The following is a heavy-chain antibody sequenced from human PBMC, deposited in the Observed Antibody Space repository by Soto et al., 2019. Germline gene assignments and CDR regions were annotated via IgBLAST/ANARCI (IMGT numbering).Heavy chain of an antibody. CDR3: TTHEEGAPWAGGFDS. V-gene: IGHV3-23*01. D-gene: IGHD1-26*01. CDR2: IRPGGDST. Sequence: GGSLRLSCAASGFGFRTRAMSWVRQAPGKGLEWVASIRPGGDSTYYADSVKGRFAVSRDNSNVTLYLQMDSLRVEDTAIYYCTTHEEGAPWAGGFDSWGQGTLVTVSS. CDR1: GFGFRTRA. J-gene: IGHJ5*01.